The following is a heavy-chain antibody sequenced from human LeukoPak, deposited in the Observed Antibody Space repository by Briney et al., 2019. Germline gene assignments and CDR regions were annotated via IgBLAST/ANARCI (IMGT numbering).Heavy chain of an antibody. J-gene: IGHJ4*02. CDR3: ASNSLWFGEAFDY. Sequence: PGGSLRLSCAASGFTFSSYSMNWVRQAPGKGLEGVSSISSSSSYIYYADSVKGRFTISRDNAKNSLYLQMNSLRAEDTAVYYCASNSLWFGEAFDYWGQGTLVTVSS. D-gene: IGHD3-10*01. CDR1: GFTFSSYS. CDR2: ISSSSSYI. V-gene: IGHV3-21*01.